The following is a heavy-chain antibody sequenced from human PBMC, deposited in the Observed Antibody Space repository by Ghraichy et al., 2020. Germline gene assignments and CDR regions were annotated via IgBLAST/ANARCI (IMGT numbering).Heavy chain of an antibody. D-gene: IGHD2-15*01. Sequence: ASVKVSCKASGYTFTSYGISWVRQAPGQGLEWMGWISAYNGNTNYAQKLQGRVTMTTDTSTSTAYMELRSLRSDDTAVYYCARSGRVDVVVVAATVNWFDPWGQGNLVTVSS. J-gene: IGHJ5*02. CDR1: GYTFTSYG. CDR3: ARSGRVDVVVVAATVNWFDP. V-gene: IGHV1-18*04. CDR2: ISAYNGNT.